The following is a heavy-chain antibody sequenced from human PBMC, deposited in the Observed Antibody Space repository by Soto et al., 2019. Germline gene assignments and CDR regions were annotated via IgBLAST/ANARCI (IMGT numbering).Heavy chain of an antibody. V-gene: IGHV4-30-2*01. CDR3: ARAGDSSGPVALGY. Sequence: SETLSLTCAVSGGSISSGGSSWSWIRQPPGKGLEWIGYIYHSGSTYYNPSLKSRVTISVDRSKNQFSLKLSSVTAANTAVYYCARAGDSSGPVALGYWGQGTLVTVS. D-gene: IGHD6-19*01. CDR2: IYHSGST. J-gene: IGHJ4*02. CDR1: GGSISSGGSS.